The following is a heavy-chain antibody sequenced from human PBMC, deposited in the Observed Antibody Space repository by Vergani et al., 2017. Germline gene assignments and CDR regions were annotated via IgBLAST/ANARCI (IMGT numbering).Heavy chain of an antibody. CDR3: ARDNYDFWSGYYREGIGYYYYYMDV. J-gene: IGHJ6*03. CDR1: GYSFTSYW. D-gene: IGHD3-3*01. V-gene: IGHV5-51*01. CDR2: IYPGDSDT. Sequence: EVQLVQSGAEVKKPGESLKISCKGSGYSFTSYWIGWVRQMPGKGLEWMGIIYPGDSDTRYSPSFQGQVTISADKSISTAYLQWSSLKASDTAMYYCARDNYDFWSGYYREGIGYYYYYMDVWGKGTTVTVSS.